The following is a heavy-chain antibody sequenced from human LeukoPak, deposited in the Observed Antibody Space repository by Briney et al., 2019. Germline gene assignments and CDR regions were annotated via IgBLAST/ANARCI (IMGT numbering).Heavy chain of an antibody. CDR3: ARRPAGQCSISSCHAFDY. CDR1: GYSFTNYW. CDR2: IYPDDSDT. V-gene: IGHV5-51*01. Sequence: PGESLKISCKGSGYSFTNYWIGWVRQMPGKGLEWMGVIYPDDSDTRYSPSFQGQVTISADKSISIAYLQWSSLKASDTAMYYCARRPAGQCSISSCHAFDYWGQGTLVTVSS. J-gene: IGHJ4*02. D-gene: IGHD2-15*01.